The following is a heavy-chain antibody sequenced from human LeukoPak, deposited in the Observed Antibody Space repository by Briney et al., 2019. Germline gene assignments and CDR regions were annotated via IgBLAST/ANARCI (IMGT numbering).Heavy chain of an antibody. CDR1: GYTFTSYD. CDR3: ARVLGIAAAGFRYFQH. CDR2: MNPNSGNT. D-gene: IGHD6-13*01. J-gene: IGHJ1*01. V-gene: IGHV1-8*01. Sequence: ASVKVSCKASGYTFTSYDINWVRQAPGQGLEWMGWMNPNSGNTGYAQKFQGRVTMTRNTSISTAYMELSSLRSEDTAVYYCARVLGIAAAGFRYFQHWGQGTLVTASS.